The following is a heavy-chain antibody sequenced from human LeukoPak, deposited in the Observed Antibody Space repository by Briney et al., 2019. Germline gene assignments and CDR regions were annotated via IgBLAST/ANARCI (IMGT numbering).Heavy chain of an antibody. CDR2: ISSSSSYI. J-gene: IGHJ3*01. Sequence: TGGSLRLSCAASGFTFSSYAMNWVRQAPGKGLEWVSSISSSSSYIYYADSVKGRFTISRDNAKNSLYLQMSSLRAEDTAVYYCARDSQYYYDSSGYKFWGQGTMVTVSS. CDR3: ARDSQYYYDSSGYKF. V-gene: IGHV3-21*01. CDR1: GFTFSSYA. D-gene: IGHD3-22*01.